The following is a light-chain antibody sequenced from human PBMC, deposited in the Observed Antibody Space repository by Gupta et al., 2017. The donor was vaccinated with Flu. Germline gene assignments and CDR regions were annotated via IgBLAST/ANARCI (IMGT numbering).Light chain of an antibody. CDR1: SSNIGNNY. V-gene: IGLV1-51*02. CDR3: GTWDSSLSAGVV. J-gene: IGLJ2*01. Sequence: VLTQPPSVSAAPGQKGTISCSGSSSNIGNNYVSWYQQLPGTAPKLLIYENNKRPSGIPDRFSGSKSGTSATLGITGLQTGDEADYYCGTWDSSLSAGVVFGGGTKLTVL. CDR2: ENN.